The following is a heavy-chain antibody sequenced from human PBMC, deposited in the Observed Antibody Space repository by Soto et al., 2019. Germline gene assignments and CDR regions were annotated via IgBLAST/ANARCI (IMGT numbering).Heavy chain of an antibody. CDR1: GGSFSGYY. CDR2: INHSGST. J-gene: IGHJ4*02. Sequence: SETLSLTCAVYGGSFSGYYWSWIRQPPGKGLEWIGEINHSGSTNYNPSLKSRVTISVDTSKNQFSLKLGPVTAADTAVYYCARGGRDGYIRPKSKFDYWGQGTLVTVSS. D-gene: IGHD5-12*01. V-gene: IGHV4-34*01. CDR3: ARGGRDGYIRPKSKFDY.